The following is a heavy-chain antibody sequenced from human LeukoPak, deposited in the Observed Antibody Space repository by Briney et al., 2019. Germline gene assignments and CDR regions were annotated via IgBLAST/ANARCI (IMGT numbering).Heavy chain of an antibody. J-gene: IGHJ6*02. CDR2: IYYSGST. CDR3: ARHLGYCSGGTCYSFYYYGMDV. CDR1: GGSISSYY. Sequence: SETLSLTCTVSGGSISSYYWSWIRQPPWKGLEWIGYIYYSGSTNYNPSLKSRVTISVDTSKNQFSLKLSSVTAADTAVYYCARHLGYCSGGTCYSFYYYGMDVWGQGTTVTVSS. V-gene: IGHV4-59*08. D-gene: IGHD2-15*01.